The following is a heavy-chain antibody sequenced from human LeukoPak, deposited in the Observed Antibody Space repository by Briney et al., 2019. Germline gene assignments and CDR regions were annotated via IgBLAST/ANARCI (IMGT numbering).Heavy chain of an antibody. V-gene: IGHV3-30*18. Sequence: PGRSLRLSCTASGFTFSSYGMHWVRQAPGKGLEWVALISYDGVNKYYADSVKGRFTISRDKAKSMVFLQMDNLRPEDTALYYCAKDYGWVGVTLWPPGSWGQGTLVTVSS. J-gene: IGHJ5*02. CDR3: AKDYGWVGVTLWPPGS. D-gene: IGHD1-26*01. CDR1: GFTFSSYG. CDR2: ISYDGVNK.